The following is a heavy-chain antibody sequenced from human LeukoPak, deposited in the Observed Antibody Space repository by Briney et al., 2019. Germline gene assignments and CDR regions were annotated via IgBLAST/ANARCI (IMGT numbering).Heavy chain of an antibody. CDR1: GFTFSSYY. V-gene: IGHV3-7*01. Sequence: GPLRLSCAASGFTFSSYYMGWVRQAPGKGLEWVANIKEDGSQKYYLDSVKGRFTISRDNVENSVDLQLNSLRDEDTAVYYCAKGGSLRYFDWSDFDYWGQGTLVTVSS. CDR3: AKGGSLRYFDWSDFDY. D-gene: IGHD3-9*01. J-gene: IGHJ4*02. CDR2: IKEDGSQK.